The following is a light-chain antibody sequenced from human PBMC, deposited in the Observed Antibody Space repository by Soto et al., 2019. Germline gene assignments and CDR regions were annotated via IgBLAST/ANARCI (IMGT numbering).Light chain of an antibody. CDR3: EQYDKLPIT. V-gene: IGKV1-33*01. CDR2: DAS. J-gene: IGKJ5*01. Sequence: DIQMTQSPSSLSASVGDRATITCQASQDISNYLNWYQQKPGKAPKLLIYDASNLETGVPSRFSGSGSGTDFTFTISRLPPEDIATYYCEQYDKLPITFGQGTRLEIK. CDR1: QDISNY.